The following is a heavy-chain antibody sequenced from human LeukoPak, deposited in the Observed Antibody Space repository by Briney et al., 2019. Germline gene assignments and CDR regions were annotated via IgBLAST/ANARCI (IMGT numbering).Heavy chain of an antibody. D-gene: IGHD3-16*01. J-gene: IGHJ5*02. V-gene: IGHV4-61*02. CDR3: ARGTFGPDP. Sequence: SETLSLTCTVSGGCISSGSYYWSWIRQPAGKGLEWIGRINTSGSTKYNPSLKSRVTMSVDTSKSQFSLNLSSVTAADTAVYYCARGTFGPDPWGQGTLVTVSS. CDR1: GGCISSGSYY. CDR2: INTSGST.